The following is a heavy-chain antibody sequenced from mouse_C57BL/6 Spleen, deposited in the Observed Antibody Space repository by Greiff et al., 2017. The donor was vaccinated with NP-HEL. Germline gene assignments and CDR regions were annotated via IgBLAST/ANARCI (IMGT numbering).Heavy chain of an antibody. CDR2: IYPSDSET. J-gene: IGHJ4*01. Sequence: QVQLQQPGAELVRPGSSVKLSCKASGYTFTSYWMDWVKQRPGQGLEWIGNIYPSDSETHYNQKFKDKATLTVDKSSSTAYMQLSSLTSEDSAVYYCARTIVTGHYYAMDYWGQGTSVTVSS. D-gene: IGHD2-5*01. CDR3: ARTIVTGHYYAMDY. V-gene: IGHV1-61*01. CDR1: GYTFTSYW.